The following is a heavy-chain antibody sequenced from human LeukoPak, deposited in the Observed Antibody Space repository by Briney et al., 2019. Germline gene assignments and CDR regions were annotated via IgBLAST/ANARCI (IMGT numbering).Heavy chain of an antibody. J-gene: IGHJ4*02. Sequence: ASVKVSCKASGGTFSSYAINWVRQAPGQGHEWMGGIIPIFGRANYAQKFQGRVTMTTDESTSTAYMELSRLRSDDTAVYYCARVSRYSSGWRNFDYWGQGTLVTVSS. V-gene: IGHV1-69*05. D-gene: IGHD6-19*01. CDR1: GGTFSSYA. CDR3: ARVSRYSSGWRNFDY. CDR2: IIPIFGRA.